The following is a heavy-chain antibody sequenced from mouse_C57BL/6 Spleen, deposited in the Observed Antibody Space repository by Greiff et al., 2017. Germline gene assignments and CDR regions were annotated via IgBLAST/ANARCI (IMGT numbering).Heavy chain of an antibody. Sequence: EVMLVESGGGLVQPGGSLSLSCAASGFTFTDYYMSWVRQPPGKALEWLGFIRNKANGYTTEYSASVKGLFTISRDNSQSILYLQMNALRAEDSATYYCARYGSSYGWYFDVWGTGTTGTVSS. CDR2: IRNKANGYTT. J-gene: IGHJ1*03. V-gene: IGHV7-3*01. CDR3: ARYGSSYGWYFDV. D-gene: IGHD1-1*01. CDR1: GFTFTDYY.